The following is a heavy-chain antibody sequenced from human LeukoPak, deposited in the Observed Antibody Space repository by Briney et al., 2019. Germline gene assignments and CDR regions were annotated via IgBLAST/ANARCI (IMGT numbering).Heavy chain of an antibody. CDR1: GFTFSSYA. V-gene: IGHV3-23*01. Sequence: PGGSLRLSCAASGFTFSSYAMSWVRQAPGKGLEWVSAISGSGGSTYYADSVKGRFTISRDNSKNTLYLQMNSLRAEDTAVYYCAKEAPGYYDSSGYSPECFQHWGQGTLVTVSS. CDR2: ISGSGGST. D-gene: IGHD3-22*01. J-gene: IGHJ1*01. CDR3: AKEAPGYYDSSGYSPECFQH.